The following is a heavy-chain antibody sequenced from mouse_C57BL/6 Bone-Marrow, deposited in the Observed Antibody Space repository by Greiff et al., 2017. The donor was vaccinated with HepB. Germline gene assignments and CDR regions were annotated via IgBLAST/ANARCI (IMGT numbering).Heavy chain of an antibody. CDR1: GYTFTSYW. Sequence: QVQLQQSGAELVKPGASVKMSCKASGYTFTSYWITWVKQRPGQGLEWIGDIYPGSGSTNYNEKFKSKATLTVDTSSSTAYLQLSSLTSEDSAVYYCARGYYGSRVGYYAMDYWGQGTSVTVSS. CDR3: ARGYYGSRVGYYAMDY. CDR2: IYPGSGST. D-gene: IGHD1-1*01. V-gene: IGHV1-55*01. J-gene: IGHJ4*01.